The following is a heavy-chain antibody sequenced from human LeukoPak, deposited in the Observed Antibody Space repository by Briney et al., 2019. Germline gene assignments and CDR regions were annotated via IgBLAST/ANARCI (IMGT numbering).Heavy chain of an antibody. CDR2: INSDGSIT. CDR1: GFTFSSYW. V-gene: IGHV3-74*01. CDR3: AKDKGYDILTGYYDY. D-gene: IGHD3-9*01. Sequence: GGSLRLSCADSGFTFSSYWMHWVRQVPGKDLVWVSCINSDGSITHYADSVKGRFTISRDNAKNSLYLQMNSLRAEDTALYYCAKDKGYDILTGYYDYWGQGTLVTVSS. J-gene: IGHJ4*02.